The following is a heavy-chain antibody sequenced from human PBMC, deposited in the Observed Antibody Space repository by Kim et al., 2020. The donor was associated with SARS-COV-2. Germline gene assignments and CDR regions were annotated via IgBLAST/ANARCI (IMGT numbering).Heavy chain of an antibody. V-gene: IGHV4-59*09. J-gene: IGHJ1*01. D-gene: IGHD6-6*01. CDR3: ARGRDSARKEYFQH. Sequence: NPPLKNRVTISVNTSKNQFSLKLSSVTAADTAVYYCARGRDSARKEYFQHWGQGTLVTVSS.